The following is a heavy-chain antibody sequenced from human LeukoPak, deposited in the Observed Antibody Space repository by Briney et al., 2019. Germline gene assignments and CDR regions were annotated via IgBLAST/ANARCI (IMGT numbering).Heavy chain of an antibody. D-gene: IGHD1-26*01. Sequence: ASVKVSCKASGYTFTDYYMHWVRQAPGQGLEWMGWINPNSGGTNYAQKFQGRVTMTRDTSISTAYMELSRLRSDDTAVYYCARDFGGATNYWGQGTLATVSS. CDR3: ARDFGGATNY. J-gene: IGHJ4*02. CDR1: GYTFTDYY. CDR2: INPNSGGT. V-gene: IGHV1-2*02.